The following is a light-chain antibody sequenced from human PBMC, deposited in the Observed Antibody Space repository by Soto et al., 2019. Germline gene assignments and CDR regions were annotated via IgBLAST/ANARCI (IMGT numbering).Light chain of an antibody. V-gene: IGKV2-24*01. CDR2: NIS. J-gene: IGKJ2*01. CDR3: VQGTQFPQT. Sequence: DIVMTQTPLASPVSLRQPASISCRSSQSLEHRDENTYLSWLQQRPGQPPRLLIYNISNRFSGVPDRFSGSGAGTYFTLKISRVEAEDAGAYYCVQGTQFPQTFGQGTKLEI. CDR1: QSLEHRDENTY.